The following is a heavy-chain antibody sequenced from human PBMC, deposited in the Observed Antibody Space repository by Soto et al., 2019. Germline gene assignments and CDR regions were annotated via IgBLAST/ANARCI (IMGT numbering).Heavy chain of an antibody. CDR3: ARVILMYDSSGYTVPHFDY. CDR2: INGATGQT. CDR1: GYTFSTYS. Sequence: GASVQVSCKASGYTFSTYSMHWVRQAPGHSLEWMGWINGATGQTRSSQRFQDRVTITRDTSASTAYMELSGLRSGDTAVYYCARVILMYDSSGYTVPHFDYWGQGTLVTVS. J-gene: IGHJ4*02. V-gene: IGHV1-3*01. D-gene: IGHD3-22*01.